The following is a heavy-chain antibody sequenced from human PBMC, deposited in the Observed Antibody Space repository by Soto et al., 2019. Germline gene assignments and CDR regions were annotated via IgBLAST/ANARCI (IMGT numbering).Heavy chain of an antibody. J-gene: IGHJ4*02. V-gene: IGHV4-39*01. Sequence: QLQLQESGPGLVKPSETLSLTCTVSGGSISSSSYYWGWIRKPPGKGLEWIGSIYYSGSTYYNPSLKSRVTISVDTSKNQFSLKLSSVTAADTAVYYCATLWFGEGNYWGQGTLVTVSS. CDR3: ATLWFGEGNY. CDR2: IYYSGST. CDR1: GGSISSSSYY. D-gene: IGHD3-10*01.